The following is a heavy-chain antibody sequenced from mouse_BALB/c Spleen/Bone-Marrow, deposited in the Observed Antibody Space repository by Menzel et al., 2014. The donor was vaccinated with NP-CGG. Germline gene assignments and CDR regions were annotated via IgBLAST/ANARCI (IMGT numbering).Heavy chain of an antibody. Sequence: VQLQQSGAELVRPGASVKLSCKASGYSLTSYWMNWVKQRPGQGLEWIGMIHPSDSETRLNQKFKDKATLTVDRSSSTAYMQLNSPTSEDSAVYYCAREGWDYDGFDYWGQGTTLTVSS. CDR1: GYSLTSYW. J-gene: IGHJ2*01. D-gene: IGHD2-4*01. CDR2: IHPSDSET. CDR3: AREGWDYDGFDY. V-gene: IGHV1-61*01.